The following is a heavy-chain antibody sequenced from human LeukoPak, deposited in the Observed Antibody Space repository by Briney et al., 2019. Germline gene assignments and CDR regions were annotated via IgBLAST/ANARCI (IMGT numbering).Heavy chain of an antibody. CDR1: GFTVSGNY. CDR2: IYSGGST. V-gene: IGHV3-66*01. D-gene: IGHD5-18*01. CDR3: ASGYSYVKTDY. Sequence: GGSLRLSCAASGFTVSGNYMTWVRQAPGKGLEWVSIIYSGGSTYYADSVKGRFTISRDNSKNTLYLQMNSLRAEDTAVYYCASGYSYVKTDYWGQGTLVTVSS. J-gene: IGHJ4*02.